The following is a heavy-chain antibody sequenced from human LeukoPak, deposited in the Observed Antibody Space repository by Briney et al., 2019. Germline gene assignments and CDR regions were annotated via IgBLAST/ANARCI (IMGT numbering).Heavy chain of an antibody. V-gene: IGHV1-2*02. CDR1: GYTFTGYY. CDR3: AREHYYDSSGYYQYDAFDI. D-gene: IGHD3-22*01. CDR2: INPNSGGT. J-gene: IGHJ3*02. Sequence: ASVKVSCKASGYTFTGYYMHWVRQAPGQGLEWMGWINPNSGGTNYAQKFQGRVTMTRDTSISTAYMELSRLRSDDTAVYYCAREHYYDSSGYYQYDAFDIWGQGTMVTVSS.